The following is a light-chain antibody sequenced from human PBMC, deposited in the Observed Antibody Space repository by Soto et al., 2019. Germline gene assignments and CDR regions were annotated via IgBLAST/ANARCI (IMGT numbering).Light chain of an antibody. CDR3: SSYTSSSTVV. CDR1: SSDVGGYNY. V-gene: IGLV2-14*01. Sequence: QSALTQPASVFGSPGQSITISCTGTSSDVGGYNYVSWYQQHPGKAPKLMIYDVSNRPSGVSNRCSGSKSGNTASLTISGLQAEDEADYYCSSYTSSSTVVFGGGTKLTVL. J-gene: IGLJ2*01. CDR2: DVS.